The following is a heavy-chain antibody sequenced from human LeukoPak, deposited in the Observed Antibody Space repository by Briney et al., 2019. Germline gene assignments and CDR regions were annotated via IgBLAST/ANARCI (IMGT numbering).Heavy chain of an antibody. V-gene: IGHV4-59*01. CDR2: IYYSGST. CDR1: GGSISSYY. Sequence: MPSETLSLTCTVSGGSISSYYWSWIRQPPGKGLEWIGYIYYSGSTNYNPSLKSRVTISVDTSKNQFSLKLRSVTAADTAVYYCARVHLDTGYRWGQGTLVTVSS. CDR3: ARVHLDTGYR. J-gene: IGHJ5*02. D-gene: IGHD5-18*01.